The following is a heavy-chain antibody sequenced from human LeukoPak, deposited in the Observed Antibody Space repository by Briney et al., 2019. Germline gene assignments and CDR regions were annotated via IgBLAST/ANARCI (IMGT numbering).Heavy chain of an antibody. CDR2: ISSSGSTI. J-gene: IGHJ4*02. CDR3: ARGGRYYYGSGRLDY. D-gene: IGHD3-10*01. CDR1: GFTFSSYS. Sequence: GGSLRLSCAASGFTFSSYSMNWVRQAPGKGLEWVSYISSSGSTIYYADSVKGRFTISRDNAKNSLYLQMNSLRAEDTAVYYCARGGRYYYGSGRLDYWGQGTLVTVSS. V-gene: IGHV3-48*04.